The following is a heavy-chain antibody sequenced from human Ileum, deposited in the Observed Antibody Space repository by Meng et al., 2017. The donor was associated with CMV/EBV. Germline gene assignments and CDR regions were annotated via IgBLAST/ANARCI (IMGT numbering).Heavy chain of an antibody. CDR2: IHNDKKT. J-gene: IGHJ2*01. D-gene: IGHD7-27*01. CDR3: ARNQNWGSDSWYFDL. CDR1: RFRLTTLY. V-gene: IGHV3-53*01. Sequence: PSRFRLTTLYMPWVRQAPGKGLEWVSVIHNDKKTRYAHTVRVRFTMSRDDATKTFFLQMNSLRVEDTAVYYCARNQNWGSDSWYFDLWGRGTLVTVSS.